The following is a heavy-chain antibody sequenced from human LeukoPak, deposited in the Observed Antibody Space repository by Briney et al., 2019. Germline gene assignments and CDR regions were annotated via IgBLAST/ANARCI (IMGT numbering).Heavy chain of an antibody. V-gene: IGHV3-21*01. J-gene: IGHJ4*02. Sequence: GGSLRLSCAASGFTFSSYSMSWVRQAPGKGLEWVSSISSSSSYIYYADSVKGRFTISRDNAKNSLYLQMNSLRAEDTAVYYCARVSKGDDFWSGYYPPDYWGQGTLVTVSS. CDR3: ARVSKGDDFWSGYYPPDY. CDR2: ISSSSSYI. D-gene: IGHD3-3*01. CDR1: GFTFSSYS.